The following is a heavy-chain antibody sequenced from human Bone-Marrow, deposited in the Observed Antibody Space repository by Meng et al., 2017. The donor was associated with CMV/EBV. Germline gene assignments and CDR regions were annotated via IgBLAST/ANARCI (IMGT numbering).Heavy chain of an antibody. CDR2: IYYSGST. D-gene: IGHD2/OR15-2a*01. J-gene: IGHJ4*02. Sequence: SENLSLTCTVSGGSISSISYYWGWIRQPPGKGLEWIGSIYYSGSTYYNPSLKSRVTISVDTSKNQFSPKLSSVTAADTAVYYCARQDPFRRGAYFDYWGQGTLVNVSS. CDR3: ARQDPFRRGAYFDY. V-gene: IGHV4-39*01. CDR1: GGSISSISYY.